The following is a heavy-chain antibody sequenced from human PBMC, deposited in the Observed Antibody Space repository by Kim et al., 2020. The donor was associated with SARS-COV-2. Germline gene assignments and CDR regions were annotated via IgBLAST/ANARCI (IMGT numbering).Heavy chain of an antibody. D-gene: IGHD6-6*01. Sequence: GGSLRLSCAASEFTFSVYWMSWVRQAPGRGLEWVANINQDGGIKYYADSLKDRFTISRDNAKKSVYLQVNSLRVDDTAVYYCARVGYSSSSFDYWGQGTLVTVSS. J-gene: IGHJ4*02. V-gene: IGHV3-7*01. CDR1: EFTFSVYW. CDR3: ARVGYSSSSFDY. CDR2: INQDGGIK.